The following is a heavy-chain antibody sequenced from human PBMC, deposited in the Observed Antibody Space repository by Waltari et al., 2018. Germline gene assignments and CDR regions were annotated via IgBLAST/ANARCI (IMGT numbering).Heavy chain of an antibody. J-gene: IGHJ4*02. CDR1: GYTFTSYD. Sequence: QVQLVQSGAEVKKPGAPVKVSCKASGYTFTSYDINLVRQATGQGLEWMGWMKPNSGNTGYAQKFQGRVTMTRNTSISTAYMELSSLRSEDTAVYYCARFQWLVPAVFDYWGQGTLVTVPS. CDR3: ARFQWLVPAVFDY. V-gene: IGHV1-8*01. D-gene: IGHD6-19*01. CDR2: MKPNSGNT.